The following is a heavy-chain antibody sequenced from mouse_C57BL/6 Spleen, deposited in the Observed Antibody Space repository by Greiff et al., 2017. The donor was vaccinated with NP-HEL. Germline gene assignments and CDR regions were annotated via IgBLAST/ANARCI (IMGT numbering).Heavy chain of an antibody. Sequence: VQLQQSGAELVMPGASVKLSCKASGYTFTSYWMHWVKQRPGQGLEWIGEIDPSDSYTNYNQKFKGKSTLTVDKSSSTAYMQLSSLTSEDSAVYYCARSGVLGDYWGQGTTLTVSS. CDR2: IDPSDSYT. CDR3: ARSGVLGDY. V-gene: IGHV1-69*01. D-gene: IGHD2-10*02. CDR1: GYTFTSYW. J-gene: IGHJ2*01.